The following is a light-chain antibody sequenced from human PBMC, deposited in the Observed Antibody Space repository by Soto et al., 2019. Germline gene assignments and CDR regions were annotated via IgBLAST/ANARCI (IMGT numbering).Light chain of an antibody. V-gene: IGKV3-20*01. CDR3: QQYGKSPGLFT. Sequence: EIVLTQSPGTLSLSPGERATLSCRASQSVSGAYLAWYQQKPGQAPRLLIYDASSRATGIPDKFSGSGSGSDFSLTISRLEPEDSAVYFCQQYGKSPGLFTFGPGTKVDIK. CDR1: QSVSGAY. J-gene: IGKJ3*01. CDR2: DAS.